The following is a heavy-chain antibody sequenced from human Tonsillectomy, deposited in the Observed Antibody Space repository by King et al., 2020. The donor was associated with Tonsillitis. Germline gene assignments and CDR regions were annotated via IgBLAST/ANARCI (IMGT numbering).Heavy chain of an antibody. D-gene: IGHD3-3*01. CDR1: GGSISSSSYY. CDR2: IYYSGST. V-gene: IGHV4-39*01. CDR3: ARTSIFGVVMEEYDAFDI. Sequence: MQLQESGPGLVKPSETLSLTCTVSGGSISSSSYYWGWIRQPPGKGLEWIGSIYYSGSTYYNPSLNGRVTISVDTSKNQFSLKLSSVTAADTAVYYCARTSIFGVVMEEYDAFDIWGQGTMVTVSS. J-gene: IGHJ3*02.